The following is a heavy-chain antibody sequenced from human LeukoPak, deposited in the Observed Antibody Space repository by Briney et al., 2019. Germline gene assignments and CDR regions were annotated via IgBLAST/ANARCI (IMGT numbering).Heavy chain of an antibody. J-gene: IGHJ4*02. D-gene: IGHD3-16*01. CDR2: IYYSGST. Sequence: PETPSLTCSVSGVSISSYDWSWIRQRPGKGLERIGDIYYSGSTNYNQTLRSRMSILVDTPKNQRSLMRRSVYAGDTAGYYCARDRLGASIDHWGQGTLVTVSS. CDR1: GVSISSYD. CDR3: ARDRLGASIDH. V-gene: IGHV4-59*01.